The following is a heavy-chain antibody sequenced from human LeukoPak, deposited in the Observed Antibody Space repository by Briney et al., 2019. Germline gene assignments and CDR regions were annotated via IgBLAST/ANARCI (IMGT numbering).Heavy chain of an antibody. CDR3: ARGIAARPGDY. D-gene: IGHD6-6*01. J-gene: IGHJ4*02. CDR2: IWYDGSNK. V-gene: IGHV3-33*01. Sequence: GGSLRLSCAASGFTFSSYGMHWVRQAPGRGLEWVAVIWYDGSNKYYADSVRGRFTISRDNSKNTLYLQMNSLRAEDTAVYYCARGIAARPGDYWGQGTLVTVSS. CDR1: GFTFSSYG.